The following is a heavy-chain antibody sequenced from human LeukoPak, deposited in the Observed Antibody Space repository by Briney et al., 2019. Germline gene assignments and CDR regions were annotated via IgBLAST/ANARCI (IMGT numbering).Heavy chain of an antibody. Sequence: GGSLRLSCAASGFTFSSYAMSWVRQAPGKGLEWVSAISGSGGSTYYADSVKGRFTISRDNSKNTLYLQMSSLRAEDTAVYYCAKWRKEDIVVVPAAEGMDVWGQGTTVTVSS. D-gene: IGHD2-2*01. CDR3: AKWRKEDIVVVPAAEGMDV. CDR2: ISGSGGST. V-gene: IGHV3-23*01. J-gene: IGHJ6*02. CDR1: GFTFSSYA.